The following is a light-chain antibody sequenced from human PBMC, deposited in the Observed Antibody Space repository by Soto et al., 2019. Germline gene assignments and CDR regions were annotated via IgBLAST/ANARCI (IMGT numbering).Light chain of an antibody. J-gene: IGKJ2*01. V-gene: IGKV3-20*01. Sequence: ENVLTQSPGTLSLSPGERATLSCRASQSVSRNYLAWYQQKPGQAPRLLIYGASSRATGIPDRFSGSGSGTDFPLTISRLEPEDFAVYYCQQYGGAPYAFGQGTKLEIK. CDR1: QSVSRNY. CDR2: GAS. CDR3: QQYGGAPYA.